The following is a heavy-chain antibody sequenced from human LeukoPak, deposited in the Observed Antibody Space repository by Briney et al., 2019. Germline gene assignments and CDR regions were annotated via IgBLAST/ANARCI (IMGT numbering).Heavy chain of an antibody. Sequence: SETLSLTCTVSGGSISSYYWSWIRQPPGKGLEWIGYIYYSGSTNYNPSLKSRVTISVDTSKNQFSLKLSSVTAADTAVYYCARDRVGSDAFDIWGQGTMVTVSS. J-gene: IGHJ3*02. V-gene: IGHV4-59*12. D-gene: IGHD1-26*01. CDR3: ARDRVGSDAFDI. CDR1: GGSISSYY. CDR2: IYYSGST.